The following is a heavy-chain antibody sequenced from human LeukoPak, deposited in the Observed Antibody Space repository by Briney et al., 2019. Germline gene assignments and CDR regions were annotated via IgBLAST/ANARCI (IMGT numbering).Heavy chain of an antibody. CDR3: ARDLIVGATLGWFDP. D-gene: IGHD1-26*01. Sequence: ASVKVSCKASGYTFTGNYMHWVRQAPGQGLEWMGRINPNSGGTNYAQKFQGRVTMTRDTSISTAYMELSRLRSDDTAVYYCARDLIVGATLGWFDPWGQGTLVTVSS. CDR1: GYTFTGNY. V-gene: IGHV1-2*06. J-gene: IGHJ5*02. CDR2: INPNSGGT.